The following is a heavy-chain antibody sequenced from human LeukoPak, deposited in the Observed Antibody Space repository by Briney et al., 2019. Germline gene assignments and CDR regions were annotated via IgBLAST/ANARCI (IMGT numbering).Heavy chain of an antibody. D-gene: IGHD2-2*01. V-gene: IGHV1-2*06. Sequence: ASVKVSCKASGYTFTGYYMHWVRQAPGQGLEWMGRINPNSGGTNYAQKFQGRVTMTRDTSISTAYMELSRLRSDDTAVYYCASLGYCSSTSCYGGGYWGQGTLVTVSS. CDR2: INPNSGGT. J-gene: IGHJ4*02. CDR3: ASLGYCSSTSCYGGGY. CDR1: GYTFTGYY.